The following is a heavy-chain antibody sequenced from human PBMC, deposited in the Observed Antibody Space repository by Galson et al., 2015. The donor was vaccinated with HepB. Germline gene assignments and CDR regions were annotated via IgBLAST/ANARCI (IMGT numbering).Heavy chain of an antibody. J-gene: IGHJ4*02. CDR1: GFTFSSYS. D-gene: IGHD4-17*01. Sequence: SLRLSCAASGFTFSSYSMNWVRQAPGKGLEWVSSISSSSSYIYYADSVKGRFTISRDNAKNSLYLQMNSLRAEDTAVYYCARGGDPGDYVLYWGQGTLVTVSS. CDR3: ARGGDPGDYVLY. CDR2: ISSSSSYI. V-gene: IGHV3-21*01.